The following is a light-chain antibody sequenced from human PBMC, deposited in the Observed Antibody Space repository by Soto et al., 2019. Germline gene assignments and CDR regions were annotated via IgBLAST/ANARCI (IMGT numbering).Light chain of an antibody. CDR1: SGHSNYA. Sequence: QPVLTQSPSASASLGASVNLTCTLSSGHSNYAIAWHQQQPEKGPRYLMKLNSDGSHTKGDGIPDRFSGSSSGAERYLSISSLQSEDEADYYCQTWGSGIHVFGTGTKLTVL. J-gene: IGLJ1*01. V-gene: IGLV4-69*01. CDR3: QTWGSGIHV. CDR2: LNSDGSH.